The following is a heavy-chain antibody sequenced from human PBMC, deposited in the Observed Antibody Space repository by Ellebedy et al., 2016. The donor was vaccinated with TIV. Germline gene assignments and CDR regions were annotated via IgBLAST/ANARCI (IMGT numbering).Heavy chain of an antibody. V-gene: IGHV7-4-1*02. Sequence: ASVKVSCKASGYSFTSHAMHWVRQAPGQGLEWMGWINTNTGNPTYAQGFTGRFVFSLDTSVSTAYLQISSLKAEDTAVYYCASKVETNAFNFWGQGTMVTVSS. CDR1: GYSFTSHA. CDR2: INTNTGNP. D-gene: IGHD1-26*01. J-gene: IGHJ3*01. CDR3: ASKVETNAFNF.